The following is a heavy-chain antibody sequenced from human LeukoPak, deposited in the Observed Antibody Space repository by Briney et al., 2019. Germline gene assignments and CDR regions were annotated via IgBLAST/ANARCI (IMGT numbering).Heavy chain of an antibody. D-gene: IGHD3-16*01. Sequence: PSETLSLTCTVSGGSISSYYWSWIRQPPGKGLEWIGYISYSAITNYNPALKSRVTISIDTSKNQFSLKLSSVTAADTAVYYCARAATNYDYVWGRVPFDYWGQGTLVTVSS. V-gene: IGHV4-59*08. CDR3: ARAATNYDYVWGRVPFDY. CDR2: ISYSAIT. J-gene: IGHJ4*02. CDR1: GGSISSYY.